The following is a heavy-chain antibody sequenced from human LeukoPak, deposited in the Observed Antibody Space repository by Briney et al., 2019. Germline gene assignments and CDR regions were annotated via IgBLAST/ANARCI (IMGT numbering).Heavy chain of an antibody. V-gene: IGHV3-30-3*01. CDR1: GFTFSSYA. J-gene: IGHJ4*02. CDR2: ISYDGSNK. CDR3: ARAGGEYQLLYSGGVDY. Sequence: PGRSLRLSCAASGFTFSSYAMHWVRQAPGKGLEWVAVISYDGSNKYYADSVKGRFTISRDNSKNTLYLRMNSLRAEDTAVYYCARAGGEYQLLYSGGVDYWGQGTLVTVSS. D-gene: IGHD2-2*02.